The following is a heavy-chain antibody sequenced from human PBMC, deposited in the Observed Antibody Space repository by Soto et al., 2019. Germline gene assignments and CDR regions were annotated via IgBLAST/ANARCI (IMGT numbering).Heavy chain of an antibody. V-gene: IGHV4-4*02. CDR1: GGSIRISNW. Sequence: SETLSLTCEVSGGSIRISNWCTCVRQPPGRGLEWIGKIFQSGSTIYDPSLQSRVTISLDKSKNQFSLKLTSVTAADTAIYYCARDLHPSYANAPSGFDTWGQGTLVTVSS. CDR3: ARDLHPSYANAPSGFDT. D-gene: IGHD2-2*01. J-gene: IGHJ5*02. CDR2: IFQSGST.